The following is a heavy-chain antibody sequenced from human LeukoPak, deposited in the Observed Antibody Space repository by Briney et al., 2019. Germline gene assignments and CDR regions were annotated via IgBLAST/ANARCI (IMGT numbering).Heavy chain of an antibody. CDR2: IYYSGST. D-gene: IGHD6-6*01. Sequence: SETLSLICTVSGASISDFYWSWIRLPPGKGVEWIGYIYYSGSTNYNPSLKSRVTIPKDTSKKWVSLKLTSVTAADTAVYYCARGSNWFDPWGQGILVTVSS. J-gene: IGHJ5*02. CDR1: GASISDFY. CDR3: ARGSNWFDP. V-gene: IGHV4-59*01.